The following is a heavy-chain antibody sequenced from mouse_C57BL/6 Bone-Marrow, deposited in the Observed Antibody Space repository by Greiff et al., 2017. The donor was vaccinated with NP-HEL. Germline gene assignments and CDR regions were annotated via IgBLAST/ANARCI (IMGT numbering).Heavy chain of an antibody. CDR2: IYPGSGST. Sequence: QVQLQQPGAELVKPGASVKMSCKASGYTFTSYWITWVKQRPGQGLEWIGDIYPGSGSTNYNEKFKGKATLTVDTSSSTAYMQRSSLTSEDAAVYYCARCDDYDEGPYWGQGTTLTVSS. J-gene: IGHJ2*01. V-gene: IGHV1-55*01. CDR3: ARCDDYDEGPY. CDR1: GYTFTSYW. D-gene: IGHD2-4*01.